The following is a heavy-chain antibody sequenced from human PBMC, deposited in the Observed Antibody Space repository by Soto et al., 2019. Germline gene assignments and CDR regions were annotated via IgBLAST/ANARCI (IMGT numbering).Heavy chain of an antibody. V-gene: IGHV1-18*01. CDR3: ARLVYQYSSSWCLSSQYKDN. D-gene: IGHD6-13*01. CDR2: ISAYNGNT. Sequence: ASVKVSCKASGYTLTSYGISWVRQAPGQELEWMGWISAYNGNTNYAQKLQGSVTMTPDTSTSTAYMEQRSLRSDDTSVDYCARLVYQYSSSWCLSSQYKDNRGQGSLVTVAS. CDR1: GYTLTSYG. J-gene: IGHJ4*02.